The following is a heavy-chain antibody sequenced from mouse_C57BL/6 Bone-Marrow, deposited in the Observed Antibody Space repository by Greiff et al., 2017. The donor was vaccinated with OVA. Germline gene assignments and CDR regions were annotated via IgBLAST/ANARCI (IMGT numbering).Heavy chain of an antibody. CDR1: GYTFTDYY. J-gene: IGHJ1*03. CDR3: AREKGPYYYGSSYWYFDV. CDR2: INPNNGGT. D-gene: IGHD1-1*01. Sequence: VQLQQSGPELVKPGASVKISCKASGYTFTDYYMNWVKQSHGKSLEWIGDINPNNGGTSYNQKFKGKATLTVDKSSSTAYMELRSLTSEDSAVYYCAREKGPYYYGSSYWYFDVWGTGTTVTVSS. V-gene: IGHV1-26*01.